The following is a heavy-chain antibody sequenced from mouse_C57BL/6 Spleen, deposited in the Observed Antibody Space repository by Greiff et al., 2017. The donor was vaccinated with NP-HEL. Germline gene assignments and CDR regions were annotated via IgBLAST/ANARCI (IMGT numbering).Heavy chain of an antibody. CDR3: ARSGYDYEYFDY. Sequence: VQLQQSGPELVKPGASVKISCKASGYAFSSSWMNWVKQRPGKGLEWIGRIYPGDGDTNYNGKFKGKATLTADKSSSTAYMQLSSLTSEDSAVYFCARSGYDYEYFDYWGQGTTLTVSS. CDR1: GYAFSSSW. D-gene: IGHD2-4*01. J-gene: IGHJ2*01. CDR2: IYPGDGDT. V-gene: IGHV1-82*01.